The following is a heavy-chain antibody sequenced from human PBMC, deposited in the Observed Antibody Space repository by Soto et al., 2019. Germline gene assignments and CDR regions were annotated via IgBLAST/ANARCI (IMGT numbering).Heavy chain of an antibody. CDR2: IYYSGST. D-gene: IGHD2-15*01. CDR3: ARVLQVQDCSGGSCYLRAYYYGMDV. V-gene: IGHV4-59*01. CDR1: GGSISSYY. J-gene: IGHJ6*02. Sequence: SETLPLTCTVSGGSISSYYWSWIRQPPGKGLEWIGYIYYSGSTNYNPSLKSRVTISVDTSKNQFSLKLSSVTAADTAVYYCARVLQVQDCSGGSCYLRAYYYGMDVWGQGTTVTVSS.